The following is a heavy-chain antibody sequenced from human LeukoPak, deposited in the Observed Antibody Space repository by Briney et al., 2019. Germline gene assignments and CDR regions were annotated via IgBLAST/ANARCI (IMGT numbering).Heavy chain of an antibody. CDR1: GFTFSSYA. J-gene: IGHJ6*02. D-gene: IGHD2-21*02. V-gene: IGHV3-23*01. Sequence: GGSLRLSCAASGFTFSSYAMSWVRQAPGKGLEWVSAISGSGGSTYYADSVKGRFTISRDNSKNTLYLQMNSLRAEDTAVYYCAKVGDPSYHYHGMDVWGQGTTVTVSS. CDR3: AKVGDPSYHYHGMDV. CDR2: ISGSGGST.